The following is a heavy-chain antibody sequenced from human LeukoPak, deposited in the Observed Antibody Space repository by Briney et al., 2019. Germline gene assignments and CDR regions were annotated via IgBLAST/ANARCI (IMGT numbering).Heavy chain of an antibody. CDR3: AREDCSSTSCFPPSAY. J-gene: IGHJ4*02. CDR2: IYHSGST. V-gene: IGHV4-38-2*02. Sequence: SETLSLTCTVSGYSISSGYYWGWVRQPPGKGLEWIGSIYHSGSTYYNPSLKSRVTISVDTSKNQFSLKLSSVTAADTAVYYCAREDCSSTSCFPPSAYWGQGTLVTASS. D-gene: IGHD2-2*01. CDR1: GYSISSGYY.